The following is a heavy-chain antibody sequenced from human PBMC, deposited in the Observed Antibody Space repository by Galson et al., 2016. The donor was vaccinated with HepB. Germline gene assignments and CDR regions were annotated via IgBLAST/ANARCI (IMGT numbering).Heavy chain of an antibody. CDR2: IYPGDSEI. D-gene: IGHD3-3*01. CDR3: ARQYNFWSGYSESYYGMDV. J-gene: IGHJ6*02. V-gene: IGHV5-51*01. Sequence: QSGAEVKKAGESLKISRKASGYNFPYYWIGWVRQKPGKGLEWMGIIYPGDSEIRYSPSFQGQVTMSVDKSISTAFLQWSSLKASDTAMYYCARQYNFWSGYSESYYGMDVWGQGTTVTVSS. CDR1: GYNFPYYW.